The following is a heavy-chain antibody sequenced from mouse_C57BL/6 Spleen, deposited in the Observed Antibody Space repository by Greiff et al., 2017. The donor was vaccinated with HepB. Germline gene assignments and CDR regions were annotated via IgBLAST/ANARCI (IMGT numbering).Heavy chain of an antibody. CDR2: IYPGSGST. D-gene: IGHD2-3*01. Sequence: QVHVKQPGAELVKPGASVKMSCKASGYTFTSYWITWVKQRPGQGLEWIGDIYPGSGSTNYNEKFKSKATLTVDTSSSTAYMQLSSLTSEDSAVYYCAREGGWRGYWGQGTTLTVSS. CDR3: AREGGWRGY. CDR1: GYTFTSYW. V-gene: IGHV1-55*01. J-gene: IGHJ2*01.